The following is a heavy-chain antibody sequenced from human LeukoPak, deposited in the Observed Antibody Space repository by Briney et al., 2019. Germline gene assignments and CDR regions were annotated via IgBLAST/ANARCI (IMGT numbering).Heavy chain of an antibody. V-gene: IGHV4-4*02. Sequence: ASGTLSLTCAVSGDSISSSNWWSWVRQPPGKGLEWIGEISHSGSTNNNPSLKSRVTISVDKSKNQFSLKLSSVTAADTAVYYCARDREAAGFGYFDYWGQGTLVTVSS. CDR1: GDSISSSNW. CDR3: ARDREAAGFGYFDY. J-gene: IGHJ4*02. D-gene: IGHD6-13*01. CDR2: ISHSGST.